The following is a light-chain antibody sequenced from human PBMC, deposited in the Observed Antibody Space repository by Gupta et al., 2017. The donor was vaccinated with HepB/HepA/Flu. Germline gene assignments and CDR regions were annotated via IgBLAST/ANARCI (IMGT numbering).Light chain of an antibody. Sequence: EIVLTQSPATLSLSPGERATLSCRASQSVSSYLAWYQQKPGQAPMLLIYDASNRATGIKARFSGSGDGTDFTLTISSRDPEDFAVYYCQQRTNGPPMYTFGQGTKLEIK. J-gene: IGKJ2*01. V-gene: IGKV3-11*01. CDR3: QQRTNGPPMYT. CDR2: DAS. CDR1: QSVSSY.